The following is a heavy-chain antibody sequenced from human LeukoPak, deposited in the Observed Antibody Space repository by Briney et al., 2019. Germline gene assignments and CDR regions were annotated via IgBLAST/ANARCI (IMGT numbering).Heavy chain of an antibody. CDR2: IHHSGST. D-gene: IGHD5-24*01. CDR3: VGSRERPSFDY. J-gene: IGHJ4*02. V-gene: IGHV4-38-2*02. Sequence: PSETLSLTCTVSGHSISSGYYWGWIRQPPGKGLEWIGSIHHSGSTYYNPSLKSRVTISVDTSKNQFSLKLSSVTAADTAVYYCVGSRERPSFDYWGQGTLVTVSS. CDR1: GHSISSGYY.